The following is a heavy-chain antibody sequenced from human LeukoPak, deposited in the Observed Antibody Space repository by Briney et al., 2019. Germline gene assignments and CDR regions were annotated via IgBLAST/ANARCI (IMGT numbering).Heavy chain of an antibody. D-gene: IGHD3-3*01. CDR1: GFIFSSYS. CDR3: ARDNTISGHYEVGY. J-gene: IGHJ4*02. Sequence: GGSLRLSCAASGFIFSSYSMNWVRQAPGKGLEWVSFISSSSSTIYYADSVKGRFTISRDNSKNTVFLQMNSLRAEDTAVYYCARDNTISGHYEVGYWGQGTLVTVSS. V-gene: IGHV3-48*01. CDR2: ISSSSSTI.